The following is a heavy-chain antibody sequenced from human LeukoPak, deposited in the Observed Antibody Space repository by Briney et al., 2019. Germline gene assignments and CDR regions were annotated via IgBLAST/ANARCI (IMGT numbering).Heavy chain of an antibody. CDR3: ARSVSPATTRARNGGLDY. J-gene: IGHJ4*02. V-gene: IGHV4-39*01. CDR2: KYYSGDT. D-gene: IGHD1-1*01. CDR1: GGSINSSDHY. Sequence: KSSETLSLTCTVSGGSINSSDHYWAWIRQPPGKGLEWIGSKYYSGDTYYSPSLKSRVTISVDTSRNKFALKLNSVTAADTAVYFCARSVSPATTRARNGGLDYWGQGTLVTVSS.